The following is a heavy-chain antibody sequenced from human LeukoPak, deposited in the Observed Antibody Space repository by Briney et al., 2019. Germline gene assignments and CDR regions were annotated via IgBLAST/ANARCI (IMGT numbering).Heavy chain of an antibody. V-gene: IGHV3-7*01. J-gene: IGHJ4*02. CDR1: GFTLSRYW. Sequence: GGSLRLSCAAFGFTLSRYWMSWVRQAPGKGLEWVANIKQDGSEKYYVDSVKGRFTISRDNAKNSLYLQMNSLRAEDTAVYYCARAGGSSSWYRYWGQGTLVTVSS. D-gene: IGHD6-13*01. CDR2: IKQDGSEK. CDR3: ARAGGSSSWYRY.